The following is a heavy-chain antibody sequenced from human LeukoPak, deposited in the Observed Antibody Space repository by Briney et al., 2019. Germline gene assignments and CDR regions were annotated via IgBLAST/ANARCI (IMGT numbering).Heavy chain of an antibody. CDR3: ARDPHSPDY. V-gene: IGHV3-48*01. CDR2: IAYTGTI. CDR1: GFTFSSYS. J-gene: IGHJ4*02. Sequence: GGSLRLSCTASGFTFSSYSMNWVRQAPGKGLEWVAYIAYTGTIHYADSVRGRFAISRDNAKSSLFLQLNSLRAEDTAVYYCARDPHSPDYWGQGTLATVSS.